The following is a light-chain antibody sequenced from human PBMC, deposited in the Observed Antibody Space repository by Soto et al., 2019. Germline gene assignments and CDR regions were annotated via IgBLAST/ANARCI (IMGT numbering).Light chain of an antibody. Sequence: EIVLTQSPGTLSLSPGERATLSCRARQSVSSSYLAWYQQKPGQAPRLLIYGASSRATGIPDRFSVSASGTDFTLTISRLEPEDVAVYYGQHYGTSALFGPGTKVDIK. CDR3: QHYGTSAL. J-gene: IGKJ3*01. V-gene: IGKV3-20*01. CDR2: GAS. CDR1: QSVSSSY.